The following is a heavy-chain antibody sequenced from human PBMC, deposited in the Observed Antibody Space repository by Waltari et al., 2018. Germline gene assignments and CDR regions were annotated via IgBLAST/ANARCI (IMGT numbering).Heavy chain of an antibody. Sequence: QLQLQQSGPGLVKPSESLSLTCAVSGESMSSTDWWSWVCQSTGKGLEWIGQVHSSGRTNYNPSLASRVTISIDTSNNQFSLKMPSPTAADTAIYYCARDRGRGIYLDSWGQGTLVTVSP. CDR2: VHSSGRT. J-gene: IGHJ4*02. CDR3: ARDRGRGIYLDS. CDR1: GESMSSTDW. D-gene: IGHD2-15*01. V-gene: IGHV4-4*02.